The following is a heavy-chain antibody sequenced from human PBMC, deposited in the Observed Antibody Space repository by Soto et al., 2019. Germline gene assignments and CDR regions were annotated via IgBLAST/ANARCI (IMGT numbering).Heavy chain of an antibody. V-gene: IGHV3-74*01. CDR3: AAGKPGYSSGWSVRQFDY. Sequence: GGSLRLSCAASGFTFSSFWMHWVRQAPGKGLVWVSRINSDGSSTSYADSVKGRFTISRDNAKNSLYLQMNSLRAGDTAVYYCAAGKPGYSSGWSVRQFDYWGQGTLVTVSS. J-gene: IGHJ4*02. CDR1: GFTFSSFW. CDR2: INSDGSST. D-gene: IGHD6-19*01.